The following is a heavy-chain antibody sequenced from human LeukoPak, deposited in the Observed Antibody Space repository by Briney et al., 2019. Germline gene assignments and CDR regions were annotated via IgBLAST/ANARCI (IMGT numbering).Heavy chain of an antibody. CDR2: ISYDGSNK. V-gene: IGHV3-30*04. CDR1: GFTFSSYA. D-gene: IGHD3-22*01. CDR3: AREQGYYDSSGRKIEYFQH. Sequence: GGSLRLSCAASGFTFSSYAMHWVRQAPGKGLEWVAVISYDGSNKYYADSVKGRFTISRDNSKNTLYLQMNSLRAEDTAVYYCAREQGYYDSSGRKIEYFQHWGQGTLVTVSS. J-gene: IGHJ1*01.